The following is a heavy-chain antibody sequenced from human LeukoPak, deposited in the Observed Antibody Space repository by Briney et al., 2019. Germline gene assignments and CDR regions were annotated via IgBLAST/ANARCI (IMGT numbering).Heavy chain of an antibody. CDR2: IYYSGST. V-gene: IGHV4-59*01. Sequence: PSETLSLTCTVSGGSISSYYWSWIRQPPGKGLEWIGYIYYSGSTNYNPSLKSRVTISVDMSKNQFSLKLSSVTAADTAVYYCARNYYDSSGYYRYFDYWGQGTLVTVSS. CDR1: GGSISSYY. J-gene: IGHJ4*02. D-gene: IGHD3-22*01. CDR3: ARNYYDSSGYYRYFDY.